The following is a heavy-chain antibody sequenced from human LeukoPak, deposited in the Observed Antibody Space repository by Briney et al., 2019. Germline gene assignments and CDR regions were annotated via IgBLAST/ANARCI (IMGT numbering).Heavy chain of an antibody. V-gene: IGHV3-15*01. J-gene: IGHJ4*02. CDR3: TTERGYSGYDFGTKYYFDY. Sequence: GGTLRLSCAASGFTFSSYGMSWVRQAPGKGLEWVGRIKSKTDGGTTDYAAPVKGRFTISRDDSKNTLYLQMNSLKTEDTAVYYCTTERGYSGYDFGTKYYFDYWGQGTLVTVSS. CDR2: IKSKTDGGTT. CDR1: GFTFSSYG. D-gene: IGHD5-12*01.